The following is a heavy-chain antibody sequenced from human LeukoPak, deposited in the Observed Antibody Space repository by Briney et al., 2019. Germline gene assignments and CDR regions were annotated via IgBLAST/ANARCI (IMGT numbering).Heavy chain of an antibody. D-gene: IGHD4/OR15-4a*01. Sequence: GGSLRLSCAASGFTFSDYYMGWIRRAPGKGLEWVSFIYSDNTHYSDSVKGRFTISRDNSKNTLYLQMNSLRAEDTAVYYCARRAGAYSHPYDYWGQGTLVTVSS. CDR2: IYSDNT. CDR3: ARRAGAYSHPYDY. CDR1: GFTFSDYY. J-gene: IGHJ4*02. V-gene: IGHV3-53*01.